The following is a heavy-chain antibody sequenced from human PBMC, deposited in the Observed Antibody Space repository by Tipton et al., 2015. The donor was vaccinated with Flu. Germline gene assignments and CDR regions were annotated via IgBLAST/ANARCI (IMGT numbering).Heavy chain of an antibody. J-gene: IGHJ4*02. CDR1: GFTFDNYG. V-gene: IGHV3-9*01. CDR2: ISWRSGSI. CDR3: AKGRGYSGYVQSLDH. Sequence: SLRLSCAASGFTFDNYGMHWVRQPPGKGLEWVSGISWRSGSIGYADSVKGRFTISRDNAKNSLYLQMNGLRPDDTAVYFCAKGRGYSGYVQSLDHWGQGVLVTVSS. D-gene: IGHD5-12*01.